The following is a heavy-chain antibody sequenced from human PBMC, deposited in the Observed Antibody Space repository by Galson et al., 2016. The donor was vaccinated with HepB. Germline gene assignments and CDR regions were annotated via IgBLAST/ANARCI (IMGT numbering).Heavy chain of an antibody. CDR3: GSGDYRGTYIFEH. Sequence: SLRLSCAGSGFTFTNYAMSWVRQAPGKGLEWVSYISSSGGTIYYADHVKGRFTILRDDARDSMYLQMDSLRDEDTAIYYCGSGDYRGTYIFEHWGQGTLGTGSS. V-gene: IGHV3-48*02. D-gene: IGHD1-26*01. CDR2: ISSSGGTI. J-gene: IGHJ4*02. CDR1: GFTFTNYA.